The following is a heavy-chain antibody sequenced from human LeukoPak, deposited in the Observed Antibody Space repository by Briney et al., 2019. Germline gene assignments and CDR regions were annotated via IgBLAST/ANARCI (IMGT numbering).Heavy chain of an antibody. CDR3: ARDLIRGYDFWRGYSWFDP. J-gene: IGHJ5*02. CDR2: ISVYNGNT. D-gene: IGHD3-3*01. Sequence: ASVNVSCKASGYTFTMHTISWVRQAPGQGLEWMGWISVYNGNTNYAQKLQGRVTMTTDTSTSTAYMELRSLRSDDTAVYYCARDLIRGYDFWRGYSWFDPWGQGTLVTVSS. V-gene: IGHV1-18*01. CDR1: GYTFTMHT.